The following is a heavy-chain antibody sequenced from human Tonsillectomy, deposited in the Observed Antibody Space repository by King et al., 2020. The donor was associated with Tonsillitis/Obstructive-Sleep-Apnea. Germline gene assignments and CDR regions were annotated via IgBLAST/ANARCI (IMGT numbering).Heavy chain of an antibody. D-gene: IGHD3-22*01. J-gene: IGHJ5*02. Sequence: QLVQSGAEVKKPGASVKASCKASGYTFTTYFMHWVRQAPGQGLEWMGIVNPSGGSTIYAQKFQGRVTMTSDTSTSTVYMELSSLRSEDTAVYYCARGAPDNSDDYGSWFDPWGQGTLVTVSS. CDR2: VNPSGGST. CDR3: ARGAPDNSDDYGSWFDP. CDR1: GYTFTTYF. V-gene: IGHV1-46*01.